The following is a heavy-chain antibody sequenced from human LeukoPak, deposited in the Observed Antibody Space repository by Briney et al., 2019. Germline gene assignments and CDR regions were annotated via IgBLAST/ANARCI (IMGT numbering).Heavy chain of an antibody. V-gene: IGHV4-61*01. Sequence: SETLPLTCTVSGGSVSSGSYYWSWIRQPPGKGLEWIGYIYYSGSTNYNPSLKSRVTISVDTSKNQFSLKLSSVTAADTAVYYCARDQYNGNDVGRGGMDVWGKGTTVTVSS. J-gene: IGHJ6*04. CDR2: IYYSGST. D-gene: IGHD1-1*01. CDR3: ARDQYNGNDVGRGGMDV. CDR1: GGSVSSGSYY.